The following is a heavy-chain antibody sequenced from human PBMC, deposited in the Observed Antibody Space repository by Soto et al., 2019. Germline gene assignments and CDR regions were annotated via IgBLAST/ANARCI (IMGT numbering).Heavy chain of an antibody. D-gene: IGHD6-13*01. J-gene: IGHJ4*02. CDR3: AGTIAAAGPYFDY. V-gene: IGHV3-53*01. Sequence: PGGSLRLSCAASGFTVSSNYMSWVRQAPGKGLEWVSVIYSGGSTYYADSVKGRFTISRDNSKNTLYLQMNSLRAEDTAAYYCAGTIAAAGPYFDYWGQGTLVTVSS. CDR1: GFTVSSNY. CDR2: IYSGGST.